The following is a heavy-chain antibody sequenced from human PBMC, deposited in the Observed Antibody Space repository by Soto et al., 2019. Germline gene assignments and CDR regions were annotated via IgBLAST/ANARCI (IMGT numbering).Heavy chain of an antibody. J-gene: IGHJ6*02. V-gene: IGHV1-3*01. CDR2: INAGNGNT. CDR3: ARDKDFGAYYYYYGMDV. CDR1: GCTFISYA. Sequence: ASVKVSCRASGCTFISYAMHWVRQAPGQRLEWMGWINAGNGNTKYSQKFQGRVTITRDTSASTAYMELSSLRSEDTAVYYCARDKDFGAYYYYYGMDVWGQGATVTVSS. D-gene: IGHD3-3*01.